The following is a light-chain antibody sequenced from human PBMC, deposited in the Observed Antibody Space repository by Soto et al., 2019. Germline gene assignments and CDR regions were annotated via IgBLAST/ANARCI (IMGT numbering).Light chain of an antibody. CDR1: QSSSSF. J-gene: IGKJ2*01. V-gene: IGKV1-33*01. CDR2: DAS. CDR3: QQYDGLPYT. Sequence: DIQMTQSPSSLSAYVGDRVTITCRASQSSSSFLNWYQQKPGKAPKLLIYDASDLEIGVPSRFRGSGYGTDFTFTISSLQPEDIATYYCQQYDGLPYTFGQGTKLEIK.